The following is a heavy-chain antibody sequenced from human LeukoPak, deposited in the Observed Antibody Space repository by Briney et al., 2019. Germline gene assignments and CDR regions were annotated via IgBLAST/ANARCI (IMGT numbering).Heavy chain of an antibody. D-gene: IGHD2/OR15-2a*01. J-gene: IGHJ4*02. Sequence: PGGSLRLSCAASGFILRSFALIWVRQAPGKGLEWVSSISGSNSYINYADSVKGRFTISRDNAKNSLSLQMNSLRVEDSAVYYCARVSNLYGYFDFWGQGTLVTVSS. CDR2: ISGSNSYI. CDR3: ARVSNLYGYFDF. CDR1: GFILRSFA. V-gene: IGHV3-21*01.